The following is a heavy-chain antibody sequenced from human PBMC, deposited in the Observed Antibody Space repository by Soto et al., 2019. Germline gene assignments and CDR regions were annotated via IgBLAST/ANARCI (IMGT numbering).Heavy chain of an antibody. CDR3: ARGLGGVSLDYFDL. CDR2: INAGNGNT. CDR1: GYTFTSYA. J-gene: IGHJ4*02. Sequence: ASVKVSCKASGYTFTSYAMHWVRQAPGQRLEWLGWINAGNGNTKYSQKFQGRVTITRDTSASTAYMELSSLRSEDTAVYYCARGLGGVSLDYFDLWGQGSLVTVSS. D-gene: IGHD3-16*01. V-gene: IGHV1-3*01.